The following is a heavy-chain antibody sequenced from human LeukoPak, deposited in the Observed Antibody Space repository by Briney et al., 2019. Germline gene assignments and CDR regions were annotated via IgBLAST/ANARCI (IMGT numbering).Heavy chain of an antibody. CDR2: ISYNGGNK. Sequence: GGSLRLSCAASGFSFSHYAIHWVRQAPGKGLEWVSLISYNGGNKYYADSVKGRFTISRDDSKNTLHLQVNSLRADDTAVYYCARDECSLTGFYKSSCSDSWGQGTLVTVSS. J-gene: IGHJ4*02. D-gene: IGHD3-9*01. V-gene: IGHV3-30*14. CDR3: ARDECSLTGFYKSSCSDS. CDR1: GFSFSHYA.